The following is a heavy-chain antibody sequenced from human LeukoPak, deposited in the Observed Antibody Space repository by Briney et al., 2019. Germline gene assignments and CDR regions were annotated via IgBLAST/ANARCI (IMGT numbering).Heavy chain of an antibody. CDR3: ARRGEVSYYYYMDV. V-gene: IGHV1-8*01. CDR2: MNPNSGNT. CDR1: GYTFTSYD. Sequence: ASVKVSCKASGYTFTSYDINWVRQATGQGLEWMGWMNPNSGNTGYAQKFQGRVTMTRNTSISTAYMELSSLRSEDTAVYYCARRGEVSYYYYMDVWGKGTTVTVSS. D-gene: IGHD3-16*02. J-gene: IGHJ6*03.